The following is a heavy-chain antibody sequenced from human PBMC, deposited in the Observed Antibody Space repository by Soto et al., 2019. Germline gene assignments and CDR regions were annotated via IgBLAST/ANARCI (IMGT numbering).Heavy chain of an antibody. D-gene: IGHD6-13*01. J-gene: IGHJ6*02. CDR1: GGTFSSYA. Sequence: QVQLVQSGAEVKKPGSSVKVSCKASGGTFSSYAISWVRQAPGQGLEWMGGIIPIFGTANYAQKFQGRVTIHEDESRSTADLELSSLRSEDTAVYYCARVCNSSSWHPPLSTYYYGMDVWGQGTTVTVSS. CDR3: ARVCNSSSWHPPLSTYYYGMDV. CDR2: IIPIFGTA. V-gene: IGHV1-69*01.